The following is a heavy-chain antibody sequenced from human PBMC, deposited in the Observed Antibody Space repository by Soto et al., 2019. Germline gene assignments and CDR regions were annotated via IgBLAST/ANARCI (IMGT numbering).Heavy chain of an antibody. CDR3: ARIVSGGSAALNYYYYGMDV. Sequence: VSGPTLVNPTETLTLTCTVSGFSLSNARMGVSWIRQPPGKALEWLAHIFSNDEKSYSTSLKSRLTISKDTSKSQVVLTMTNMDPVDTATYYCARIVSGGSAALNYYYYGMDVWGQGTKVTVSS. J-gene: IGHJ6*02. CDR2: IFSNDEK. CDR1: GFSLSNARMG. D-gene: IGHD2-2*01. V-gene: IGHV2-26*01.